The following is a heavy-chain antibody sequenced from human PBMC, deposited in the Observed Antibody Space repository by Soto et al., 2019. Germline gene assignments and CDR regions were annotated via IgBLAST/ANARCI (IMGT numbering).Heavy chain of an antibody. CDR1: GFTFSSYS. J-gene: IGHJ4*02. Sequence: QVQLVESGGGVVQPGRSLRLSCAASGFTFSSYSMHWVRQAPGKGLEWVAVISYDGSNKFYADSVKGRFTISRDKSKNTLYLQMNSLKPEDTAVYYCARVSGGSLIFDYWGQGTLVTVSS. V-gene: IGHV3-30-3*01. D-gene: IGHD2-15*01. CDR2: ISYDGSNK. CDR3: ARVSGGSLIFDY.